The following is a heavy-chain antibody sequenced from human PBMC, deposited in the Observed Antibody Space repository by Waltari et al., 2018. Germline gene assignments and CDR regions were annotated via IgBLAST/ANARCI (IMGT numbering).Heavy chain of an antibody. Sequence: EVQLLESGGGLVQPGGSLRLSCAASGFTFSSYAMSWVRQAPGKGLEWVSAISGIGGSTYYADSVKGRFTISRDNSKNTLYLQMNSLRAEDTAVYYCAKFVVVPAAIALGYFDYWGQGTLVTVSS. CDR2: ISGIGGST. CDR3: AKFVVVPAAIALGYFDY. D-gene: IGHD2-2*02. J-gene: IGHJ4*02. V-gene: IGHV3-23*01. CDR1: GFTFSSYA.